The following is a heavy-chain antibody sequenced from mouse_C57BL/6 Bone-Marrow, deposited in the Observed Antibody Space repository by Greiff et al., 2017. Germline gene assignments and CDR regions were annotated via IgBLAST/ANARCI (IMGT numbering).Heavy chain of an antibody. V-gene: IGHV1-81*01. CDR1: GYTFTSYG. D-gene: IGHD1-1*01. Sequence: QVQLQQSGAELARPGASVKLSCKASGYTFTSYGLSWVKQRTGQGLEWIGEIYPRSGNTYYNEKFKGKATLTANKSSSTAYMELRSLQSEYSAVYFCARGNTGVATGEAWFAYWGQGNLVTVSA. CDR3: ARGNTGVATGEAWFAY. J-gene: IGHJ3*01. CDR2: IYPRSGNT.